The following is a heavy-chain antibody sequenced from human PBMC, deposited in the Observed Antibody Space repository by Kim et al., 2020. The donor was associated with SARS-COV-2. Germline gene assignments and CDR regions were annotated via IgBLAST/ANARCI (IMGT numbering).Heavy chain of an antibody. CDR3: AKGGLVVVTAIIGFDAFDI. V-gene: IGHV3-23*01. Sequence: GGSLRLSCAASGFTFSSYAMSWVRQAPGKGLEWVSAISGSGGSTYYADSVKGRFTISRDNSKNTLYLQMNSLRAEDTAVYYCAKGGLVVVTAIIGFDAFDIWGQGTMVTVSS. CDR2: ISGSGGST. D-gene: IGHD2-21*02. CDR1: GFTFSSYA. J-gene: IGHJ3*02.